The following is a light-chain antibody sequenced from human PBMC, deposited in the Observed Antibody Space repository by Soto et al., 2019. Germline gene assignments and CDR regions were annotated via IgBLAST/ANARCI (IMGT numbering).Light chain of an antibody. CDR3: MQALQTPLT. Sequence: DIVMTQSPLSLPVTPGEPAPISCRSSQSLLHTDGYNYLDWYLEKPGQSPQLLIYLGSNRASGVPGRFSGSGSGTDFTLKISRVEAEDVGVYYCMQALQTPLTFGGGTKVEIK. V-gene: IGKV2-28*01. J-gene: IGKJ4*01. CDR2: LGS. CDR1: QSLLHTDGYNY.